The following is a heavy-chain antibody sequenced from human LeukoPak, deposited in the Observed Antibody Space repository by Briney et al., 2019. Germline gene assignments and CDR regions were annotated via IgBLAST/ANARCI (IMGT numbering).Heavy chain of an antibody. J-gene: IGHJ4*02. CDR2: LYNTGST. Sequence: SETLSLTCTVSGGSISSYYWSWIRQPPGKGLEWIGYLYNTGSTNYNPSLKSRVTISVGTSKNQFSLKLSSVTAADTAVYYCARAGSGALRDWGQGTLVTVSS. V-gene: IGHV4-59*12. D-gene: IGHD3-10*01. CDR1: GGSISSYY. CDR3: ARAGSGALRD.